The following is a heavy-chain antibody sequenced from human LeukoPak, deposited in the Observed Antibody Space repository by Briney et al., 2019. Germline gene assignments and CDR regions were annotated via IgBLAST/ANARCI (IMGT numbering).Heavy chain of an antibody. V-gene: IGHV4-31*03. D-gene: IGHD5-12*01. CDR1: GGSISSGGYY. Sequence: SQTLSLTCTVSGGSISSGGYYWSWLRQHPGKGLEWIGYIYYSGSTYYNPSLKSRVTISVDTSKNQFSLKLSSVTAADTAVYYCARDKWPRGWFDPWGQGTLVTVSS. CDR2: IYYSGST. CDR3: ARDKWPRGWFDP. J-gene: IGHJ5*02.